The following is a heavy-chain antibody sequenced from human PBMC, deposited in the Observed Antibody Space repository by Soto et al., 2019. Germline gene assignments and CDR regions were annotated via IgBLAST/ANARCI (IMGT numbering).Heavy chain of an antibody. Sequence: QVQLQESGPGLVKPSQTLSLTCTVSGGSISSGDYYWSWIRQPPGKGLEWIGYIYYSGSTYYNPSLKSRVTISVDTSKNQFSLKLSSVTAADTAVYYCARVNPPWFGELGDDAFDIWGQGTMVTVSS. CDR1: GGSISSGDYY. CDR2: IYYSGST. J-gene: IGHJ3*02. CDR3: ARVNPPWFGELGDDAFDI. V-gene: IGHV4-30-4*01. D-gene: IGHD3-10*01.